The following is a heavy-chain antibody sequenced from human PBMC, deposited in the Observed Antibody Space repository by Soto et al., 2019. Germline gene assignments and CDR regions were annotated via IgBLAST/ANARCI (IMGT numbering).Heavy chain of an antibody. Sequence: QVQLVQSGAEVKKPGASVKVSCKASGYTFTSYYMHWVRQAPGQGLEWMRIINPSGGSTSYAQKFKGRVTMTRDTSTSTVYLELSSLRSEDTAVDYCARDLKDILTGYFDNNYYYSTDVWGKGTTVTVSS. V-gene: IGHV1-46*03. J-gene: IGHJ6*03. CDR2: INPSGGST. D-gene: IGHD3-9*01. CDR3: ARDLKDILTGYFDNNYYYSTDV. CDR1: GYTFTSYY.